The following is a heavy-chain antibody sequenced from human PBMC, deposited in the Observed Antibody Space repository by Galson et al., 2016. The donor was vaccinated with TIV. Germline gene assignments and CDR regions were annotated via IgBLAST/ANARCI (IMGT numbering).Heavy chain of an antibody. CDR3: AKEENSGYYPNDAFDF. CDR2: IAYDGSYK. J-gene: IGHJ3*01. D-gene: IGHD3-3*01. Sequence: SLRLSCAASGFTFSSYNVHWVRQAPGKGLVWVALIAYDGSYKHYTGSVKGRFTVSRDNSKATLDLQMNSLGAEDTALYYCAKEENSGYYPNDAFDFWGQGTMVTVS. V-gene: IGHV3-30*18. CDR1: GFTFSSYN.